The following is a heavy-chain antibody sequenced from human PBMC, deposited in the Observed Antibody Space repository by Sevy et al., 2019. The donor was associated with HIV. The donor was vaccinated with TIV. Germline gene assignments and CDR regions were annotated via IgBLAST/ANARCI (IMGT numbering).Heavy chain of an antibody. D-gene: IGHD6-6*01. CDR2: IWYEGITK. CDR3: ARERRSSEIDY. CDR1: GFAFSTYG. Sequence: GGSLRLSCTASGFAFSTYGMHWVRQAPGKGLEWVAIIWYEGITKDYAEPVKGRFTITRDNSKNTLYLQMNSLRVDDTAVYYCARERRSSEIDYWGQGTLVTVSS. V-gene: IGHV3-33*01. J-gene: IGHJ4*01.